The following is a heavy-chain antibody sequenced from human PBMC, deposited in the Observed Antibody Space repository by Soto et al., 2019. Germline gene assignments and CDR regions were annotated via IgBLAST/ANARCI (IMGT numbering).Heavy chain of an antibody. CDR1: GGTFSSDA. D-gene: IGHD6-19*01. CDR3: ARASGYVSGWYHDY. V-gene: IGHV1-69*01. CDR2: LIPILGTT. J-gene: IGHJ4*02. Sequence: KVSCKASGGTFSSDAVSWVRQAPGQGLEWMGGLIPILGTTHYAQKFQGRVTITADESTNTAYMELSSLRSDDTAVYYCARASGYVSGWYHDYWGQGTRVTVSS.